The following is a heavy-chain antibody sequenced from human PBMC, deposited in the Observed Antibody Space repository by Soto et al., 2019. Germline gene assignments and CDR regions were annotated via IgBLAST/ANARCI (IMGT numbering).Heavy chain of an antibody. Sequence: PSETLSLTCAVSGGSISSGGYSWSWIRQPPGKGLEWIGYIYQSGSTYYKPSLKSRVTISVDKSKNKFSMKLSSVTAADSVLYYCASQYYYDSSGSQTFDYWGQGTQVTVSS. D-gene: IGHD3-22*01. CDR2: IYQSGST. CDR3: ASQYYYDSSGSQTFDY. CDR1: GGSISSGGYS. J-gene: IGHJ4*02. V-gene: IGHV4-30-2*01.